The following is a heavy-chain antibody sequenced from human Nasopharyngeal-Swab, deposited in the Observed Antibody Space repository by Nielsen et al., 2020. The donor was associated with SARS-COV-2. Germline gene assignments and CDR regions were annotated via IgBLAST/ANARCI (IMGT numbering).Heavy chain of an antibody. Sequence: GESLKISCAASGFTFSGYYMSWIRQAPGKGLEWVSYISSSGSTIYYADSVKGRFTISRDNAKNSLYLQMNSLRAEDTAVYYCASSQAYNWNDSDAFDIWGQGTMVTVSS. J-gene: IGHJ3*02. V-gene: IGHV3-11*04. CDR2: ISSSGSTI. CDR3: ASSQAYNWNDSDAFDI. CDR1: GFTFSGYY. D-gene: IGHD1-1*01.